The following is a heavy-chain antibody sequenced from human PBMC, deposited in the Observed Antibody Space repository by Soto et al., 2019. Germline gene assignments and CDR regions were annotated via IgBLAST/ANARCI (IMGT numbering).Heavy chain of an antibody. J-gene: IGHJ6*03. V-gene: IGHV3-33*01. Sequence: QVQLVESGGGVVQPGRSLRLSCAASGFTFSSYGMHWVRQAPGKELEWVAVIWYDGSNKYYADSVKGRFTISRDNSKNTLYLQMNSLRAEDTAVYYCARDYYDFWSGYKDYYYMDVWGKGTTVTVSS. D-gene: IGHD3-3*01. CDR3: ARDYYDFWSGYKDYYYMDV. CDR2: IWYDGSNK. CDR1: GFTFSSYG.